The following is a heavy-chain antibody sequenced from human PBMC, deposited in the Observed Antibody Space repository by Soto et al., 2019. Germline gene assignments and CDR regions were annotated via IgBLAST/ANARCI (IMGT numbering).Heavy chain of an antibody. V-gene: IGHV3-74*01. Sequence: GGSLRLSCAASGFTFANHWMHWVRQAPGKGLEWVSRVISDGNTIDYADSVKGRLTVSRDNAKNTLYLQMNTLRAEDTAVYYCATAEVDHWGPGTLVTVSS. CDR1: GFTFANHW. CDR2: VISDGNTI. J-gene: IGHJ5*02. CDR3: ATAEVDH.